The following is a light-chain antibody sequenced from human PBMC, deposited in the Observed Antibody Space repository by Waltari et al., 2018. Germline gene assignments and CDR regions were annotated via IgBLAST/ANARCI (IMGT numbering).Light chain of an antibody. J-gene: IGKJ2*01. Sequence: DIQMTQSPSSLSASVGDRVSISCRASQSINVYVDWYQQKPGKAPKLLIYGASTLQSGVPSRFIGSGSGTDFTLTISSLQPEDFASYYCQQSYKTPYTFGQGTKLEF. CDR3: QQSYKTPYT. V-gene: IGKV1-39*01. CDR1: QSINVY. CDR2: GAS.